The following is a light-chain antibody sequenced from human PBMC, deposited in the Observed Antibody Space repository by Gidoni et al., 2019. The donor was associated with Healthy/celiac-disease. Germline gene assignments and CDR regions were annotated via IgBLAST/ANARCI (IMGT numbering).Light chain of an antibody. CDR3: QQYYSTSLT. J-gene: IGKJ4*01. Sequence: DIVMPQSPDSLAVSLGERATINCKSSQSVLYSSNNKNYLAWYQQKPGQTPKLLIYWASTRESGVPDRFSGSGSGTDFTLTISSLQAEDVAVYYCQQYYSTSLTFGGGTKVEIK. CDR1: QSVLYSSNNKNY. CDR2: WAS. V-gene: IGKV4-1*01.